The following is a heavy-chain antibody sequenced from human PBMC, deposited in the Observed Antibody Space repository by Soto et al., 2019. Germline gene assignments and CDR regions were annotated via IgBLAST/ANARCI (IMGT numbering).Heavy chain of an antibody. CDR3: VKDRSVVGATRATYYFDY. V-gene: IGHV3-64D*08. Sequence: GGSLRLSCSASGFTFSSYAMHWVRQAPGKGLEYVSAISSNGGSTYYADSVKGRFTISRDNSKNTLYLQMSSLRAEDTAVYYCVKDRSVVGATRATYYFDYWGQGTLVTVS. D-gene: IGHD1-26*01. CDR1: GFTFSSYA. J-gene: IGHJ4*02. CDR2: ISSNGGST.